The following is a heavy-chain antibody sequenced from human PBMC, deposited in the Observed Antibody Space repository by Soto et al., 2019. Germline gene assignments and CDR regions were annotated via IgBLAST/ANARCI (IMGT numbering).Heavy chain of an antibody. CDR2: INHSGST. V-gene: IGHV4-34*01. CDR1: GGSFSGYY. CDR3: ARVPLNIDPGYGFDI. Sequence: SETLSLTCAVYGGSFSGYYWSWIRQPPGKGLEWIGEINHSGSTNYNPSLESRVTISVDTSKNQFSLKLSSVTAADTAVYYCARVPLNIDPGYGFDIWGQGTMVTVS. J-gene: IGHJ3*02. D-gene: IGHD3-16*02.